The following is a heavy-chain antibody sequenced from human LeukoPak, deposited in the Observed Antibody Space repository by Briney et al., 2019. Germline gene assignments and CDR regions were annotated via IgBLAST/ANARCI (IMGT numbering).Heavy chain of an antibody. CDR2: IIGSGGST. D-gene: IGHD3-10*02. J-gene: IGHJ6*02. CDR1: GFTSSSYA. V-gene: IGHV3-23*01. Sequence: QPGGSLRLSCAASGFTSSSYAMSWVRQAPGKGLEWVSAIIGSGGSTYYADPVKGRFTISRDNSKNMLYLQMYSLRAEDTAMYYCARGLFGELLWGRYGLDVWGQGTTVTVSS. CDR3: ARGLFGELLWGRYGLDV.